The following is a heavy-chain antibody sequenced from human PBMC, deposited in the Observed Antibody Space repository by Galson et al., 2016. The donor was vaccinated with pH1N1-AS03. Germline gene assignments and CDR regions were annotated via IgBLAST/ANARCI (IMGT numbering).Heavy chain of an antibody. CDR1: GFTFSGYW. CDR3: ASFTLGGV. D-gene: IGHD3-16*01. V-gene: IGHV3-7*03. CDR2: VNEAGNQK. J-gene: IGHJ2*01. Sequence: SLRLSCAASGFTFSGYWMSWVRQAPGKGLEWVANVNEAGNQKYHADSVKGRFTISRDNAKNSLSLQMNNLRVEDTAVYYCASFTLGGVWGR.